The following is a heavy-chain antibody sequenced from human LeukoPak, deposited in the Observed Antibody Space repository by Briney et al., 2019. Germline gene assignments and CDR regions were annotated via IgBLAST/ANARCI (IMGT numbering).Heavy chain of an antibody. J-gene: IGHJ6*03. V-gene: IGHV4-34*01. CDR2: INHSGNT. CDR1: GGSLSGYY. D-gene: IGHD3-9*01. Sequence: SETLSLTCAVYGGSLSGYYWSWIRQPPGKGLEWIGEINHSGNTNYNPSLKSRVTISVDTSKNQFSLKLSSVTAAGTAVYYCARGGLRYFDWLVRYYYYMDVWGKGTTVTVSS. CDR3: ARGGLRYFDWLVRYYYYMDV.